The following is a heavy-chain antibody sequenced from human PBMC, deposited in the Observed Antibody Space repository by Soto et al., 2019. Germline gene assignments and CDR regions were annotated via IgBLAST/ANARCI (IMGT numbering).Heavy chain of an antibody. J-gene: IGHJ6*03. D-gene: IGHD1-26*01. CDR2: IYYSGST. CDR1: GGSLSSSSYY. V-gene: IGHV4-39*01. CDR3: AARTSGIVDLNYYYYMDV. Sequence: SETLSLTCTVSGGSLSSSSYYWGWIRQPPGKGLEWIGSIYYSGSTYYNPSLKSRVTISVDTSKNQFSLKLSSVTAADTAVYYCAARTSGIVDLNYYYYMDVWGKGTTVTVSS.